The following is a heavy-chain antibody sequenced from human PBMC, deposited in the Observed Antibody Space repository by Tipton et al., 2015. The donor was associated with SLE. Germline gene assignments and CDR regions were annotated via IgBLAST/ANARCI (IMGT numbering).Heavy chain of an antibody. D-gene: IGHD2-21*01. V-gene: IGHV3-21*01. J-gene: IGHJ3*01. Sequence: SLRLSCAASGFTFSTFTMNWVSSVSSAGNYIYYADSMKGRFTISRDNAKNSLYLQVDSLRAEDTALYYCARSSLLLFDVWGQGTMVTVSS. CDR3: ARSSLLLFDV. CDR1: GFTFSTFT. CDR2: VSSAGNYI.